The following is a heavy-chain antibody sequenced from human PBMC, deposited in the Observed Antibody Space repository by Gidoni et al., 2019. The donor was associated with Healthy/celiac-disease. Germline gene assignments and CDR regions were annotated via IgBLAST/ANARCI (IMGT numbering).Heavy chain of an antibody. CDR3: AQVGPGRDSSGSPFDY. D-gene: IGHD3-22*01. J-gene: IGHJ4*02. Sequence: QLQLQESGPGLVKPSETLSLTCTVSGGSISSSSYYWGWIRQPPGKGLEWIGSIYYSGGTYYNPSLKSRVTISVDTSKNQFSLKLSSGTAADTAVYYCAQVGPGRDSSGSPFDYWGQGTLVTVSS. CDR1: GGSISSSSYY. CDR2: IYYSGGT. V-gene: IGHV4-39*01.